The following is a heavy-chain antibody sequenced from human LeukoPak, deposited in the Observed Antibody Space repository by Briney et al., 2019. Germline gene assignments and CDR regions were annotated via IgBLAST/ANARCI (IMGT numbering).Heavy chain of an antibody. CDR3: ARRFSAGPPKREAFDI. CDR1: GYSFTSYW. V-gene: IGHV5-51*01. CDR2: IYPGDSDT. J-gene: IGHJ3*02. Sequence: GESLQISCKGSGYSFTSYWIGWVRQMPGKGLEWMGIIYPGDSDTRYRPSFQGQVTMSADKSISTAYLQWSSLKASDTAMYYCARRFSAGPPKREAFDIWGQGTMVTVSS.